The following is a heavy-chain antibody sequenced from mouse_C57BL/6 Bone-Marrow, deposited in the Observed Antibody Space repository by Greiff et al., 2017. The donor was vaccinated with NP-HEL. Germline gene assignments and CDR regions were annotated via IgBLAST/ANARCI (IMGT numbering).Heavy chain of an antibody. V-gene: IGHV8-12*01. CDR3: ARRKVITTVVARDWYFDV. Sequence: QVTLKVSGPGILQSSQTLSLTCSFSGFSLSTSGMGVSWIRQPSGKGLEWLAHIYWDDDKRYNPSLKSRLTISKDTSRNQVFLKITSVDTADTATYYCARRKVITTVVARDWYFDVWGTGTTVTVSS. J-gene: IGHJ1*03. CDR2: IYWDDDK. CDR1: GFSLSTSGMG. D-gene: IGHD1-1*01.